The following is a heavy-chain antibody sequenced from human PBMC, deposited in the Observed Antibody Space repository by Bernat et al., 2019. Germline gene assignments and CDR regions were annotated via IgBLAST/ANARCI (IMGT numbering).Heavy chain of an antibody. Sequence: EVQLLESGGGLLQPGGSLRLSCAASGFTFSSYAMSWVRQAPGKGLEWVSAISGSGGSTFYADSVKGRFTISRDKSKNTLYLQMNSLRAEDKSVYYCAKNVGASGYASGDYYYYSMDVWGQGTTVTGSS. CDR3: AKNVGASGYASGDYYYYSMDV. CDR1: GFTFSSYA. V-gene: IGHV3-23*01. CDR2: ISGSGGST. D-gene: IGHD5-12*01. J-gene: IGHJ6*02.